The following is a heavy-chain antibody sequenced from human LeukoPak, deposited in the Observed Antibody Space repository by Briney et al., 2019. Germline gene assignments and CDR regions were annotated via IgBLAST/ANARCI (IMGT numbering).Heavy chain of an antibody. CDR1: GGTFSSYA. V-gene: IGHV1-69*01. Sequence: ASVKVSCKASGGTFSSYAISWVRQAPGQGLEWMGGIIPIFGTANYAQKFQGRVAITADESTSTAYMELSSLRSEDTAVYYCARDGGYSGYDPRFSLGYWGQGTLVTVSS. CDR2: IIPIFGTA. D-gene: IGHD5-12*01. CDR3: ARDGGYSGYDPRFSLGY. J-gene: IGHJ4*02.